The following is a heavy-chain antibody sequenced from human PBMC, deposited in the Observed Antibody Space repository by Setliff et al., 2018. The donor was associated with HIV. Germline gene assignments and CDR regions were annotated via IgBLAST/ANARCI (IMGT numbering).Heavy chain of an antibody. Sequence: PSETLSLTCSSSGCSSNSFYRNWVRQPAGKGLEWIGRIYTRGSTNYNPSFKSRVTISPDTSKNQFSLKMNNLTAADTAVYYCARGPLDSSGYRSDAFDIWGQGTMVTVSS. D-gene: IGHD3-22*01. CDR2: IYTRGST. J-gene: IGHJ3*02. CDR1: GCSSNSFY. CDR3: ARGPLDSSGYRSDAFDI. V-gene: IGHV4-4*07.